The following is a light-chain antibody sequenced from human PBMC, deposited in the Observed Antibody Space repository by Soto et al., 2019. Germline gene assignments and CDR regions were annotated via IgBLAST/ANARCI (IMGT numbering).Light chain of an antibody. Sequence: LTQPASVSGSPGQSITISCTGTSSDVGGSNYVSWYQQHPGKAPKLMIYDVSYRPSGVSNRFSGSKSGNTASLTISGLQAEDEADYYCTSYTSSSTLDVFGTGTKVTVL. J-gene: IGLJ1*01. V-gene: IGLV2-14*01. CDR1: SSDVGGSNY. CDR3: TSYTSSSTLDV. CDR2: DVS.